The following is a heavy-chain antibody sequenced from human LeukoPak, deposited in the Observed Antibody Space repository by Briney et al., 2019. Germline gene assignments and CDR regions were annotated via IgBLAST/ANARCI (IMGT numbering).Heavy chain of an antibody. CDR1: GFSFSYYA. D-gene: IGHD2-2*01. J-gene: IGHJ6*02. Sequence: GGSLRLSCAASGFSFSYYAMSWVRQAPGKGVECVSAISTGGGSTFYADPVKGRFTISRDNSKITLYLQMDSLSAEDTAVYSCAKSERNCSSTSCYPLYSYYGVDVWGQGTPVTVSS. CDR2: ISTGGGST. CDR3: AKSERNCSSTSCYPLYSYYGVDV. V-gene: IGHV3-23*01.